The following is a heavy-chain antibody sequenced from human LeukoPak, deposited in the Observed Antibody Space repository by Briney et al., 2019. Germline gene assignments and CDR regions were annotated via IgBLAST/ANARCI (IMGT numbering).Heavy chain of an antibody. D-gene: IGHD3-16*02. Sequence: PSETLSLTCTVSGGSISSSSYYWGWIRQPPGKGLEWIGSIYYSGSTYYNPSLKSRVTISVDTSKNQFSLKLSSVTAADTAVYYCARVWFMIAFGGVIDTYYFDYWGQGTLVTVSS. CDR3: ARVWFMIAFGGVIDTYYFDY. V-gene: IGHV4-39*07. CDR1: GGSISSSSYY. CDR2: IYYSGST. J-gene: IGHJ4*02.